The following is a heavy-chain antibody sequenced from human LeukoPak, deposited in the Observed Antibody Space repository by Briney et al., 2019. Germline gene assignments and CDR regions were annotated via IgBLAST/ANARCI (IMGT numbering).Heavy chain of an antibody. D-gene: IGHD6-19*01. CDR2: INPPGSGT. CDR1: GYTFTSYY. J-gene: IGHJ4*02. Sequence: ASVKGSCKASGYTFTSYYMHWVRQAPGQRLEWMGLINPPGSGTSYAQRFQGRVTMTRDTSTITVYMELSSLRSEDTAVYYCARGISVAGPFDYWGQGTLVTVSS. V-gene: IGHV1-46*01. CDR3: ARGISVAGPFDY.